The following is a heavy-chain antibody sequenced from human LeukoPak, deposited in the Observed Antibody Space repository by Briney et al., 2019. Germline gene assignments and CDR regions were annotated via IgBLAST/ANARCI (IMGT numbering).Heavy chain of an antibody. CDR3: ARARVGYYFDY. V-gene: IGHV1-3*01. J-gene: IGHJ4*02. Sequence: ASVKVSCKASGYTFTSYAMHWVRQAPGQRLERMGWINAGNGNTKYSQKFQGRVTITRDTSASTAYMELSSLRSEDTAVYYCARARVGYYFDYWGQGTLVTVSS. CDR2: INAGNGNT. D-gene: IGHD6-13*01. CDR1: GYTFTSYA.